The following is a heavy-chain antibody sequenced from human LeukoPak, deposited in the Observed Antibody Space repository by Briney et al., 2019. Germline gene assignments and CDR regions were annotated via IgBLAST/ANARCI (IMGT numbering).Heavy chain of an antibody. CDR1: RFTFSDYS. CDR3: ARESQTAAGPDYFDY. Sequence: GGSLRLSCAASRFTFSDYSMNWVRQAPGKGLEWVSYISSSGSTIYYADSVKGRFTISRDNAKNSLYLQMNSLRAEDTAVYYCARESQTAAGPDYFDYWGQGALVTVSS. D-gene: IGHD6-13*01. V-gene: IGHV3-48*04. CDR2: ISSSGSTI. J-gene: IGHJ4*02.